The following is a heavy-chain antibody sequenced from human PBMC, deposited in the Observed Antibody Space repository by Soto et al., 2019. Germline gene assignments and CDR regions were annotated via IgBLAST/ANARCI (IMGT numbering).Heavy chain of an antibody. J-gene: IGHJ4*02. CDR1: GFTFSSYG. CDR3: ARDGVSGGLLDY. CDR2: ISYDGSNK. V-gene: IGHV3-30*03. D-gene: IGHD2-15*01. Sequence: QVQLVESGGGVVQPGRSLRLSCAASGFTFSSYGMHWVRQAPGKGLEWVAVISYDGSNKYYADSVKGRFTISRDNSKNTLYLQMNSLRAEDTAVYYCARDGVSGGLLDYWGQGTLVTVSS.